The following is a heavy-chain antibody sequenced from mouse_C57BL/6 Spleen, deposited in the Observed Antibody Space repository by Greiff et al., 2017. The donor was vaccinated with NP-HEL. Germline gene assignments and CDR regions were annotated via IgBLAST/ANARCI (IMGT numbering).Heavy chain of an antibody. Sequence: EVQRVESGPGLVKPSQSLSLTCSVTGYSITSGYYWNWIRQFPGNKLEWMGYISYDGSNNYNPSLKNRISITRDTSKNQFFLKLNSVTTEDTATYYCAREVYYGNFYWYFDVWGTGTTVTVSS. CDR3: AREVYYGNFYWYFDV. V-gene: IGHV3-6*01. D-gene: IGHD2-1*01. CDR2: ISYDGSN. J-gene: IGHJ1*03. CDR1: GYSITSGYY.